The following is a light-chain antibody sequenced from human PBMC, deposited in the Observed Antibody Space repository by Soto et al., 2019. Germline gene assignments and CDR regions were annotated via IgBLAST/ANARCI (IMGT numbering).Light chain of an antibody. CDR1: RSNVASNT. Sequence: QSVLTQPPSASGTPGQRVTISCSGSRSNVASNTVNWYQQLPGTAPSVLIYSNNQRPSGVPGRFSGSKTGTSASLAISGLRSEDEGDYYCAAWDDSLNAVLFGGGTKLTVL. J-gene: IGLJ3*02. CDR2: SNN. V-gene: IGLV1-44*01. CDR3: AAWDDSLNAVL.